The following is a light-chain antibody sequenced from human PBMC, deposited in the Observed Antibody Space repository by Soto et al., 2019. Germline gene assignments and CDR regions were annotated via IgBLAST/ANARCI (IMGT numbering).Light chain of an antibody. Sequence: AIQMTQSPSSLSASVGDRVTLTCRANQAIRYDLAWYQQKPGRAPKLLIYAASHLQSGVPSRFSGSGSGTXXXXXXXXXXXXXXXXYYCLQXYGYPRTFGQGTKVEI. CDR2: AAS. V-gene: IGKV1-6*01. CDR3: LQXYGYPRT. J-gene: IGKJ1*01. CDR1: QAIRYD.